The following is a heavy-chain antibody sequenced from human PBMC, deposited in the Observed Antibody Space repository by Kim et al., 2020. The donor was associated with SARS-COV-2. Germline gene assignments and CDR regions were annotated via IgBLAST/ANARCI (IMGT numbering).Heavy chain of an antibody. J-gene: IGHJ3*02. Sequence: ASVKVSCKASGYTFTSYAMHWVRQAPGQRLEWMGWINAGNGNTKYSQKFQGRVTITRDTSASTAYMELSSLRSEDTAVYYCARGRYDILTGYYYDAFDIWGQGTMVTVSS. V-gene: IGHV1-3*01. CDR2: INAGNGNT. CDR3: ARGRYDILTGYYYDAFDI. D-gene: IGHD3-9*01. CDR1: GYTFTSYA.